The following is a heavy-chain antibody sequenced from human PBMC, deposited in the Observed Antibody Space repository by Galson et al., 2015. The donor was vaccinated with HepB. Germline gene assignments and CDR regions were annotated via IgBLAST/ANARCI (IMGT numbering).Heavy chain of an antibody. D-gene: IGHD3-22*01. CDR2: IIPIFGTA. Sequence: SCKASGGTFSSYAISWVRQAPGQGLEWMGGIIPIFGTANYAQKFQGRVTITADESTSTAYMELSSLRSEDTAVYYCATNYYDSSGYSTWGQGTLVTVSS. CDR1: GGTFSSYA. J-gene: IGHJ5*02. CDR3: ATNYYDSSGYST. V-gene: IGHV1-69*01.